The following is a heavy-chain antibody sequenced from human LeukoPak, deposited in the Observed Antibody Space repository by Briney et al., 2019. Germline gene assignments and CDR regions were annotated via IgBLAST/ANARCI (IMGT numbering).Heavy chain of an antibody. Sequence: GGSLRLSCAGSGFTFSQYEMNWVRQAPGKGLEWISYISTSSTTIYYADSVKGRFTISRDDAKNSLYLQMNSLRAEDRAFYYCSGDESILNYEYWDQGTLVTVSS. J-gene: IGHJ4*02. CDR2: ISTSSTTI. CDR3: SGDESILNYEY. V-gene: IGHV3-48*03. CDR1: GFTFSQYE. D-gene: IGHD1-7*01.